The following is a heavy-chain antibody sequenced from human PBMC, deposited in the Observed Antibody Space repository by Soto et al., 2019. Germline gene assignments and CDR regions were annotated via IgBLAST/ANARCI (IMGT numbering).Heavy chain of an antibody. D-gene: IGHD6-19*01. V-gene: IGHV3-23*01. CDR1: GFTFSSYA. CDR3: AKDQWEAPYSSGWYHAFDI. J-gene: IGHJ3*02. CDR2: ISGSGGST. Sequence: GGSLRLSCAASGFTFSSYAMSWVRQAPGKGLEWVSAISGSGGSTYYADSVKGRFTISRDNSKNTLYLQMNSLRAEDTAVYYCAKDQWEAPYSSGWYHAFDIWGQGTMVTVSS.